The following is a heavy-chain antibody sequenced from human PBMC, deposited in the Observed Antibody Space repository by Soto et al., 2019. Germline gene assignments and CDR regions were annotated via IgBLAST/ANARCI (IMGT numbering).Heavy chain of an antibody. CDR2: INSDGSTT. V-gene: IGHV3-74*01. Sequence: PGVSLRLSCAAFGCTFITYGMHRVRQAPGKGLVWVSRINSDGSTTNYADSVKGRFTISRDNAKNTLYLQMNSLRADDTAVYYCARDLTGDNSYWGQGTLVTVSS. CDR3: ARDLTGDNSY. D-gene: IGHD4-4*01. CDR1: GCTFITYG. J-gene: IGHJ4*02.